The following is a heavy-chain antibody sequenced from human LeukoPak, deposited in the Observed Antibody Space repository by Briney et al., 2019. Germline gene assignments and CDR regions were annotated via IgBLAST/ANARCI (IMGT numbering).Heavy chain of an antibody. CDR1: GGTFSSYA. J-gene: IGHJ4*02. CDR2: IIPIFGTA. CDR3: ARGWLAETTVVTPYNY. D-gene: IGHD4-23*01. Sequence: SVKVSCKASGGTFSSYAINWVRQAPGQGLEWMGGIIPIFGTANYAQKFQGRVTITAVEPMSTAYMELSSLRSEDTAVYYCARGWLAETTVVTPYNYWGQGTLVTVSS. V-gene: IGHV1-69*13.